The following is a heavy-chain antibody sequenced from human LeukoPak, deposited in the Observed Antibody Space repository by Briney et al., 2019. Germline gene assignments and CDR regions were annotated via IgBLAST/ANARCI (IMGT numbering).Heavy chain of an antibody. D-gene: IGHD4-17*01. V-gene: IGHV3-30-3*01. CDR3: AKGRLGDYYYYMDV. CDR2: ISYDGSNK. CDR1: GFTFSSYA. J-gene: IGHJ6*03. Sequence: PGRSLRLSCAASGFTFSSYAMHWVRQAPGKGLEWVAVISYDGSNKYYADSVKGRFTISRDNSKNTLYLQMNSLRAEDTAVYYCAKGRLGDYYYYMDVWGKGTTVTVSS.